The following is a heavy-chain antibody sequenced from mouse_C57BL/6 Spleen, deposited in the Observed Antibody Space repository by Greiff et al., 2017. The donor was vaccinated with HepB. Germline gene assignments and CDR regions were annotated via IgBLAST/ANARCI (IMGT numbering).Heavy chain of an antibody. Sequence: EVKLVESGGGLVQPKGSLKLSCAASGFSFNTYAMNWVRQAPGKGLEWVARIRSKSNNYATYYADSVKDRFTISRDDSESMLYLQMNHLKTEDTAMYYCVGQDHYYALDYWGQGTSVTVSS. CDR2: IRSKSNNYAT. J-gene: IGHJ4*01. CDR3: VGQDHYYALDY. V-gene: IGHV10-1*01. CDR1: GFSFNTYA.